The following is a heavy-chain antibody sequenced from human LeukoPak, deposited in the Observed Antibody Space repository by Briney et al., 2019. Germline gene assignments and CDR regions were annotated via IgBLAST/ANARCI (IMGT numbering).Heavy chain of an antibody. V-gene: IGHV6-1*01. CDR1: GDSVSSNRAA. CDR3: ARQGFRRFDP. Sequence: SQTLSLTCAISGDSVSSNRAAWNWFRQSPSRGLEWPGRTYYTSKWYNDYAVSVKSRITVNPDTSKNQFSLRLNSVTPEDTAVYYCARQGFRRFDPWGQGTLVTVSS. J-gene: IGHJ5*02. CDR2: TYYTSKWYN. D-gene: IGHD3-3*01.